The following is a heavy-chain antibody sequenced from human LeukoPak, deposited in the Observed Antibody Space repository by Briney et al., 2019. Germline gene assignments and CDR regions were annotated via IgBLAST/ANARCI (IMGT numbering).Heavy chain of an antibody. CDR2: ISSSSSHM. Sequence: GGSLRLSCAASGFTFSRYPMNWVRQAPGKGLEWVSSISSSSSHMYYADSVKGRFTISRDNAKNSLYLQMYSLRAEDTAIYYCATPADAFDIWGRGTMVTVSS. CDR1: GFTFSRYP. CDR3: ATPADAFDI. J-gene: IGHJ3*02. V-gene: IGHV3-21*01.